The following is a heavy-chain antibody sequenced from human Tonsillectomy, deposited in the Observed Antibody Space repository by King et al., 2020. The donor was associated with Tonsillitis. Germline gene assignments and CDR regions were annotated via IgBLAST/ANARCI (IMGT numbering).Heavy chain of an antibody. Sequence: VQLVESGGGLVKPGGSLRLSCAASGFTFSDYYMTWIRQSPGRGLVWVSYISSRDSSFTTNADTVKCRFSVSSDNATYSLYLQMNSPRAEDTAEYYCARIANIAAAGTVDYWGQGTLVTVSS. D-gene: IGHD6-13*01. V-gene: IGHV3-11*06. CDR1: GFTFSDYY. CDR2: ISSRDSSFT. J-gene: IGHJ4*02. CDR3: ARIANIAAAGTVDY.